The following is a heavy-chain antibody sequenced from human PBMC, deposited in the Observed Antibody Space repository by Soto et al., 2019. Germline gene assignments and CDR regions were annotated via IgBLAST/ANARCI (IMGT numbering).Heavy chain of an antibody. V-gene: IGHV1-69*06. CDR3: ATSWGGEIYCYYYEMDV. D-gene: IGHD3-16*01. CDR1: GGYFNNRQTLNSYP. Sequence: QVQVVQSGAEVKRPGSSVNVSCKASGGYFNNRQTLNSYPISWVRQAPGQGLEWMGGIIPLFGTTNYAQRFQGRVTITADKSTSTTYLELNNVTSDDTAVYYCATSWGGEIYCYYYEMDVWGQGTTVPVSS. J-gene: IGHJ6*02. CDR2: IIPLFGTT.